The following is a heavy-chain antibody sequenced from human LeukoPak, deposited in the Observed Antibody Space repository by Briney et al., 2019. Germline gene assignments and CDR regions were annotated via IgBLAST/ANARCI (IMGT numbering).Heavy chain of an antibody. CDR2: IYYGGST. CDR1: GGSISSGGYY. J-gene: IGHJ4*02. V-gene: IGHV4-31*03. D-gene: IGHD3-3*01. Sequence: NASETLSLTCTVSGGSISSGGYYWSWIRQHPGKGLEWIGYIYYGGSTYYNPSLKSRVTISVDTSKNQFSLKLSSVTAADTAVYYCARNVRYYDFWSGYYKSSYFDYWGQGTLVTVSS. CDR3: ARNVRYYDFWSGYYKSSYFDY.